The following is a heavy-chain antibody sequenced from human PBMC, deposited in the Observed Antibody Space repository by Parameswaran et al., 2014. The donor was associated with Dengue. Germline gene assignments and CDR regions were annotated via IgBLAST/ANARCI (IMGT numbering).Heavy chain of an antibody. D-gene: IGHD3-22*01. Sequence: WIRQPPGKGLEWVSSISSSSSYIYYADSVKGRFTISRDNAKNSLYLQMNSLRAEDTAVYYCARDLPDSSGYDYWGQGTLVTVSS. J-gene: IGHJ4*02. CDR3: ARDLPDSSGYDY. CDR2: ISSSSSYI. V-gene: IGHV3-21*01.